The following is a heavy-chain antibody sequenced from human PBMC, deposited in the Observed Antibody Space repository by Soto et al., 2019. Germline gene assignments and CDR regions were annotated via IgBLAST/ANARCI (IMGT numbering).Heavy chain of an antibody. Sequence: QVQLVQSGAEVKKPGSSVKVSCKASGGTFSSYAISWVRQAPGQGLEWMGGIIPIFGTANYAQKFQGRVTITADESTSTDYMELSSLRSEDTAVYYCARLADGDYYRSGWPGNYWGQGTLVTVSS. CDR3: ARLADGDYYRSGWPGNY. V-gene: IGHV1-69*01. D-gene: IGHD6-19*01. CDR1: GGTFSSYA. J-gene: IGHJ4*02. CDR2: IIPIFGTA.